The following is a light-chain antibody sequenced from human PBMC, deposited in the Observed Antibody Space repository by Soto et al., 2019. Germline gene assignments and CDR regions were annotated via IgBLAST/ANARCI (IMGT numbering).Light chain of an antibody. J-gene: IGKJ1*01. Sequence: DIVMTQSPLSLPVTPGEPASISCRSSQSLVHSNGYNYLDWYLQKPGQSPQVLIYMGSNRASGVHDRFSGSGSGTEVTLKISRVEAEDVGVYYCMQTLQSRTFGQGTKVEI. CDR3: MQTLQSRT. CDR2: MGS. CDR1: QSLVHSNGYNY. V-gene: IGKV2-28*01.